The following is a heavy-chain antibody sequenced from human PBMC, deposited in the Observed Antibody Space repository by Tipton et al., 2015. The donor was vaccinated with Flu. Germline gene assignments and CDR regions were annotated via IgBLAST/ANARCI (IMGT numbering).Heavy chain of an antibody. D-gene: IGHD1/OR15-1a*01. CDR3: ARGHLPDSHWYNGMDV. CDR1: GFTFSSYD. V-gene: IGHV3-13*01. J-gene: IGHJ6*02. CDR2: IGASGDT. Sequence: SLRLSCEASGFTFSSYDMHWVRQTTGEGLQWVSGIGASGDTYYAGSVKGRFTISRENAKNSVYLQMRSLRAGDTGIYYCARGHLPDSHWYNGMDVWGQGTTVTV.